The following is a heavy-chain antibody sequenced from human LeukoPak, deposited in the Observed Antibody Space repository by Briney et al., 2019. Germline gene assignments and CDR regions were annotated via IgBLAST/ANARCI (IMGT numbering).Heavy chain of an antibody. J-gene: IGHJ4*02. D-gene: IGHD6-25*01. CDR3: TTHPSLTIAAD. Sequence: ASVKVSCKASGYTFTSYYMHWVRQAPGQGLEWMGIINPSGGSTSYAQKFQGRVTMTRDTSTSTVYMELSSLKTEDTAVYYCTTHPSLTIAADWGQGTLVTVSS. CDR2: INPSGGST. CDR1: GYTFTSYY. V-gene: IGHV1-46*01.